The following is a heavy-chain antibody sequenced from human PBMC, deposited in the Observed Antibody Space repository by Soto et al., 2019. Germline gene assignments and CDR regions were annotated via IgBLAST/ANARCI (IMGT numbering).Heavy chain of an antibody. D-gene: IGHD6-19*01. J-gene: IGHJ3*01. CDR2: ISGSGGST. Sequence: EVQLLESGGGLVQPGGSLRLSCAASGFTFSSYAMSWVRQAPGKGLEWVSAISGSGGSTYYADSVKGRFTISRDNSKNTRYLEINSLRAEDRAVYYCAKGSRGSGWYEDTGWGQGTMVTVSS. CDR1: GFTFSSYA. CDR3: AKGSRGSGWYEDTG. V-gene: IGHV3-23*01.